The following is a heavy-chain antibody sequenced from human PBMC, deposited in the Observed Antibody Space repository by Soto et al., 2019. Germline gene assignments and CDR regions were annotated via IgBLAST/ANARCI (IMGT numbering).Heavy chain of an antibody. V-gene: IGHV4-59*01. CDR2: IYYSGST. Sequence: QVQLQESGPGLVKPSETLSLTCTVSGGSISSYYRSWIRQPPGKGLEWIGYIYYSGSTNYNPSLKSRVTISVDTSKNQFSLKLSSVTAADTAVYYCARDLILGGAFDIWGQGTMVTVSS. D-gene: IGHD2-8*02. CDR1: GGSISSYY. CDR3: ARDLILGGAFDI. J-gene: IGHJ3*02.